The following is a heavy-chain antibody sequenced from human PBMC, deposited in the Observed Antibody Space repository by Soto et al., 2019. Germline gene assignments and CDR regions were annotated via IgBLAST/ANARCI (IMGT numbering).Heavy chain of an antibody. CDR2: IYSGGST. CDR1: GFTVSSNY. V-gene: IGHV3-53*04. D-gene: IGHD2-2*01. Sequence: EVQLVESGGGLVQPGGSLRLSCAASGFTVSSNYMSWVRQAPGKGLEGVSVIYSGGSTYYADAVKGRFTISRPNSKNTLYLQMISLRAEDTAVYYCARGHPMDYWGQGTLVTVSS. J-gene: IGHJ4*02. CDR3: ARGHPMDY.